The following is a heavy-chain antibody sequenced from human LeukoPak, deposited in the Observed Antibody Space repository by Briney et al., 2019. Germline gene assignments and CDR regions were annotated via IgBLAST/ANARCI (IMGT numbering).Heavy chain of an antibody. CDR1: GLTFSSYG. J-gene: IGHJ6*02. Sequence: GGSLRLSCAASGLTFSSYGMHWVRQAPGKGLEWVAVIWYDGSNKYYADSVKGRFTISRDNSKNTLYLQMNSLRAEDTAVYYCARDDWSGNYYYGMDVWGQGTTVTVSS. V-gene: IGHV3-33*01. CDR2: IWYDGSNK. CDR3: ARDDWSGNYYYGMDV. D-gene: IGHD3-9*01.